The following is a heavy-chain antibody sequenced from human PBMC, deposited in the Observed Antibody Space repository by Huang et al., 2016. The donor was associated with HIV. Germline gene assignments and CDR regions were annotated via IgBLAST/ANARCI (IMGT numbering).Heavy chain of an antibody. CDR2: VNHRGLA. Sequence: QVQLQQWGAGLLKPSGALSLKCAVYGGSLRDHYWTWIRLSPGKRLEWIGEVNHRGLATYNPSLMSRVTMSVDMSKNQFSLNLTSLTAADTAVYYCARPRMTATSSDSTWSFFDSLGQGTLVIVSS. CDR1: GGSLRDHY. D-gene: IGHD2-21*02. CDR3: ARPRMTATSSDSTWSFFDS. J-gene: IGHJ4*02. V-gene: IGHV4-34*02.